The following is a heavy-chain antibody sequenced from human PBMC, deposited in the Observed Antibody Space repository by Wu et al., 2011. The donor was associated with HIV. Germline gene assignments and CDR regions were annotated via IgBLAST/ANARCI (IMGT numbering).Heavy chain of an antibody. CDR2: INTYNDNT. CDR1: GYTFSSYG. D-gene: IGHD6-19*01. Sequence: QVQLVQSGGEVKKPGASVKVSCKTSGYTFSSYGVSWVRQAPGQGLEWMGWINTYNDNTNYANKVQGRVTMTTDTSTKTVYMELRNLRSDDTAVYYCAREARGWYFDYWGQGTLVTVSS. V-gene: IGHV1-18*01. J-gene: IGHJ4*02. CDR3: AREARGWYFDY.